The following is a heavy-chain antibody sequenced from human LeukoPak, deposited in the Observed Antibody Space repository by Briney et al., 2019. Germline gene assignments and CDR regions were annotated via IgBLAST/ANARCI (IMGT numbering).Heavy chain of an antibody. V-gene: IGHV3-23*01. CDR1: GFTFRTYT. D-gene: IGHD3-10*01. Sequence: GGSLRLSCAASGFTFRTYTMAWVRQAPGGGLEWVSGISDNGGRTYYADSVKGRFAISRDDSKSTLYLQMNSLRGEDTAVYYCAKDFGRNLGGPGYWGRGTLVIVSS. J-gene: IGHJ4*02. CDR2: ISDNGGRT. CDR3: AKDFGRNLGGPGY.